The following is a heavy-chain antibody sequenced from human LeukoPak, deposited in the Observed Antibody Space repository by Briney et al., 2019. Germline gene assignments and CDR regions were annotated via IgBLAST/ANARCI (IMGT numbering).Heavy chain of an antibody. V-gene: IGHV4-39*01. D-gene: IGHD5-24*01. CDR1: GGSISSSTYY. CDR3: ARGRRAGYRLYYMDV. CDR2: IYYSGNT. J-gene: IGHJ6*03. Sequence: PSETLSLTCTVSGGSISSSTYYWGWIRQPPGKGLEWIGNIYYSGNTYYNPSLKGRVTISVDTSKNQFSLKLRSVTATDTAVYFCARGRRAGYRLYYMDVWGKGTTVTISS.